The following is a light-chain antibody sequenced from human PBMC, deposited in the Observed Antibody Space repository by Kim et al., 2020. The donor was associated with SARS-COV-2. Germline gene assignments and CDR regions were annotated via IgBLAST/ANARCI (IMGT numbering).Light chain of an antibody. CDR3: QTWGTGSWV. CDR1: RGHSSNA. V-gene: IGLV4-69*01. Sequence: ASVKIASNLSRGHSSNAIAWHQQQPEKGPRYLMKLNSDGSHSKGDGIPDRFSGSSSGAERYLTISGLQSEDEADYYCQTWGTGSWVFGGGTTLTVL. J-gene: IGLJ3*02. CDR2: LNSDGSH.